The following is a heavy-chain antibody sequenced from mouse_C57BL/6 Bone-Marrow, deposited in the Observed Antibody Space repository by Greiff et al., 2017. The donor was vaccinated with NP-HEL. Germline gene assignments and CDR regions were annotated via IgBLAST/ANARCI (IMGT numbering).Heavy chain of an antibody. CDR2: INPNNGGT. CDR3: ARRGYDGYYVSIPFAY. Sequence: VQLQQSGPELVKPGASVKISCKASGYTFTDYYMNWVKQSHGKSLEWIGDINPNNGGTSYNQKFKGKATLTVDKSSSTAYMELRSLTSEDSAVYYCARRGYDGYYVSIPFAYWGQGTLVTVSA. CDR1: GYTFTDYY. D-gene: IGHD2-3*01. V-gene: IGHV1-26*01. J-gene: IGHJ3*01.